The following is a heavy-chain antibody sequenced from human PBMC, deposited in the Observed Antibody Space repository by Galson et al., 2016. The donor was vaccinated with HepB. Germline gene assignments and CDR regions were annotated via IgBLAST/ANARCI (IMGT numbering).Heavy chain of an antibody. CDR1: GGSISDDY. V-gene: IGHV4-59*04. D-gene: IGHD3-3*01. Sequence: SETLSLTCSVSGGSISDDYWSWIRQPPGKGLEWIGDVHYVGHSRYNPSLRSRVIVSLDKPKNQFSLNVTSATVADTAIYYCAKAIFGGVNSYRSGYFDTWGQGAQVTVSS. CDR2: VHYVGHS. CDR3: AKAIFGGVNSYRSGYFDT. J-gene: IGHJ4*02.